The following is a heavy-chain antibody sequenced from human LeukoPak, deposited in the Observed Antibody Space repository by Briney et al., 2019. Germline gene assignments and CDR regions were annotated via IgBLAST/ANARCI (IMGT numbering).Heavy chain of an antibody. CDR3: TTSAYDYVWAYYFDY. CDR1: GFTFSGSA. J-gene: IGHJ4*02. Sequence: GGSLRLSCAASGFTFSGSAIHWVRQAPGKGPEWVGRIRGKANTYATLYDASVKGRFTISRDDSKNTAYLQMNSLKTEDTAVYYCTTSAYDYVWAYYFDYWGQGTLVTVSS. V-gene: IGHV3-73*01. D-gene: IGHD3-16*01. CDR2: IRGKANTYAT.